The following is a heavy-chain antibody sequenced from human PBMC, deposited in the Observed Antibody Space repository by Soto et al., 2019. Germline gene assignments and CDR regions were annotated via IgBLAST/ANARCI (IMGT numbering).Heavy chain of an antibody. J-gene: IGHJ4*02. D-gene: IGHD6-19*01. CDR3: ARLSGSGWYTAVY. Sequence: TSETLSLTYTVSGGSLSNYYWSWIRQPPGKGLQWIGYISYSGSTNYNPSLKSRVTMSIDTSNSQFSLKLTSVTAADAAVYYCARLSGSGWYTAVYWGQGTLVTVSS. V-gene: IGHV4-59*08. CDR2: ISYSGST. CDR1: GGSLSNYY.